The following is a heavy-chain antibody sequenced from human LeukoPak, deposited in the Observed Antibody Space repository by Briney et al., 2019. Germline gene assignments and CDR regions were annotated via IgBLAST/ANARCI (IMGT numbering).Heavy chain of an antibody. CDR2: ISGSSAST. CDR1: GFTFSSYA. Sequence: GGSLRLSCAASGFTFSSYAMGWVHQAPGKGLEWVSTISGSSASTYYADSGKGRFTISRDNSENTLCLQMNSLRAEDTAVYYCAKVTVTTFKSFDYGGQGTLVTVSS. CDR3: AKVTVTTFKSFDY. V-gene: IGHV3-23*01. J-gene: IGHJ4*02. D-gene: IGHD4-17*01.